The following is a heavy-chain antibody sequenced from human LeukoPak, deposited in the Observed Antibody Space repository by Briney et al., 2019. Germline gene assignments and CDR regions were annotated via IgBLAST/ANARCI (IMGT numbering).Heavy chain of an antibody. J-gene: IGHJ3*01. D-gene: IGHD3-9*01. CDR2: INPKTGGT. V-gene: IGHV1-2*02. CDR3: ASYFEILTGSYGGNAFDV. CDR1: GYTFTNYY. Sequence: ASVKVSCKTSGYTFTNYYVNWVRQAPGQGLEWMGWINPKTGGTRYALKFQARVTLTRDTSISSAYMELSGLRSDDTAVYYCASYFEILTGSYGGNAFDVWGQGTMVTVSS.